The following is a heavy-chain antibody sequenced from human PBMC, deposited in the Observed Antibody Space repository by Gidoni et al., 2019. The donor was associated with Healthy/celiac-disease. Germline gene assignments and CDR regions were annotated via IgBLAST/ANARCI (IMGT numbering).Heavy chain of an antibody. D-gene: IGHD3-3*01. CDR1: GGSISSSSYY. J-gene: IGHJ5*02. CDR3: ARTSPDNSTYYDFWSGLNWFDP. CDR2: IYYSGST. Sequence: QLQLQESGPGLVKPSETLSLTCTVSGGSISSSSYYWGWIRQPPGKGLEWIGSIYYSGSTYYNPSLKSRVTISVDTSKNQFSLKLSSVTAADTAVYYCARTSPDNSTYYDFWSGLNWFDPWGQGTLVTVSS. V-gene: IGHV4-39*01.